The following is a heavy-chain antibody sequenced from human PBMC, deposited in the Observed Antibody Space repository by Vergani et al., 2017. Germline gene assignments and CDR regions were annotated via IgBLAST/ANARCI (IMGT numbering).Heavy chain of an antibody. J-gene: IGHJ4*02. V-gene: IGHV5-51*01. CDR2: IYPADSDT. Sequence: EVELVQCGPEMRKPGESLKISCKGSEYSFGNYWMGWVRQRPGKGLEWMGNIYPADSDTRYSPSLQGQVTISADKSSSTAFLQWDNLKASDTALYYCARHTTYTDSWGQGPLFTVSS. CDR1: EYSFGNYW. D-gene: IGHD1-1*01. CDR3: ARHTTYTDS.